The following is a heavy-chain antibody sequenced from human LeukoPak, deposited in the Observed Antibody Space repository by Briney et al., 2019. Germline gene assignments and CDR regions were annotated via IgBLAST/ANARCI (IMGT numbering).Heavy chain of an antibody. V-gene: IGHV4-30-4*01. D-gene: IGHD2-21*02. CDR3: ATGGDYGRQGIDY. Sequence: PSQTLSLTCTVSGGSISSGDYYWSWIRQPPGKGLEWIGEINHSGSTNYNPSLKSRVTISVDTSKNQFSLKLSSVTAADTAVYYCATGGDYGRQGIDYWGQGTLVTVSS. CDR1: GGSISSGDYY. J-gene: IGHJ4*02. CDR2: INHSGST.